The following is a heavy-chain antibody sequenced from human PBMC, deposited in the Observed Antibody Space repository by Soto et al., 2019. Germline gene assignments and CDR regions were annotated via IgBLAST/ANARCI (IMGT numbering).Heavy chain of an antibody. CDR2: INTDGSDT. V-gene: IGHV3-74*01. D-gene: IGHD2-21*02. J-gene: IGHJ4*02. Sequence: VQLVESGGGLVQPGGSLRLSCAAPGFTFSNYWMHWVRQAPGKGLVWLSRINTDGSDTFYADSVKGRFTISRDNPKKTLYLQMSSLRADDTAVYYCAKGRAVGTDWGQGTLVTVSS. CDR1: GFTFSNYW. CDR3: AKGRAVGTD.